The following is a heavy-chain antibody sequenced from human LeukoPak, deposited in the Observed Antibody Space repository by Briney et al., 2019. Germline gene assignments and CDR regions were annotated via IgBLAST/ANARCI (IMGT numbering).Heavy chain of an antibody. J-gene: IGHJ4*02. CDR3: ARDLSGYYDFWSGYYTGGYFDY. D-gene: IGHD3-3*01. Sequence: SETLSLTCTVSGDSISSGGYYWSWIRQPPGKGLEWIGYIYHSGSTYYNPSLKSRVTISVDRSKNQFSLKLSSVTAADTAVYYCARDLSGYYDFWSGYYTGGYFDYWGQGTLVTVSS. CDR2: IYHSGST. V-gene: IGHV4-30-2*01. CDR1: GDSISSGGYY.